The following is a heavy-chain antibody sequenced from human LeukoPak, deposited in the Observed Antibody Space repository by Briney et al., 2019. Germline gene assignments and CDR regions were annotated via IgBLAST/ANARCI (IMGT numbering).Heavy chain of an antibody. J-gene: IGHJ4*02. CDR3: ARAVDTAMVDY. CDR2: ISYDGSNK. D-gene: IGHD5-18*01. CDR1: GFTFSSYG. Sequence: GGSLRLSCAASGFTFSSYGMHGVRQAPRKGLEGVAVISYDGSNKYYADSVKGRFTISRDNSKNTLYLQMNSLRAEDTAVYYCARAVDTAMVDYWGQGTLVTVSS. V-gene: IGHV3-30*03.